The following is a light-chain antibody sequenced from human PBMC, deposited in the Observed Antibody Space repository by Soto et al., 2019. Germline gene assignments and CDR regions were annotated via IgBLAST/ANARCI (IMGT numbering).Light chain of an antibody. CDR2: DAS. CDR3: QQRYNWPLIT. Sequence: EIVLTQSPATLSLSPGERATLSCRASQSVRTNLVWYQQKVGQAPRLLIYDASNRATGIPARFSGSGSGTDFTLTISSLEPEDFAVYYCQQRYNWPLITFDQGTRLEIK. CDR1: QSVRTN. J-gene: IGKJ5*01. V-gene: IGKV3-11*01.